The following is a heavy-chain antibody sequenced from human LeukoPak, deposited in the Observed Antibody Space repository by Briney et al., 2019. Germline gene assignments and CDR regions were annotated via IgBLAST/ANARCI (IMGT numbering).Heavy chain of an antibody. J-gene: IGHJ4*02. V-gene: IGHV3-64*01. D-gene: IGHD2-15*01. Sequence: PGGSLRVSCAASGFSFSSYVMHWVRQAPGKGLEFVSTISSNGVNTYYASSVKGRFTISRDNSKNTLSLQMDGLTTEDMAVYYCARGGCCSGGFCIPDSWGQGTVVTVSS. CDR2: ISSNGVNT. CDR1: GFSFSSYV. CDR3: ARGGCCSGGFCIPDS.